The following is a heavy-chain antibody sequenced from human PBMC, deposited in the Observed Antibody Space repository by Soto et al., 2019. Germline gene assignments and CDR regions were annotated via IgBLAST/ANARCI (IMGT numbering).Heavy chain of an antibody. V-gene: IGHV4-4*02. CDR1: GASISSDNR. CDR3: AKKVPAALRLYYFFGLDV. J-gene: IGHJ6*02. Sequence: QVQLQESGPGLVKPSGTLSLTCAVSGASISSDNRWTWVRQPPGEGLEWIGEISQSGTTKYNPYLASRVTISVDKSKNQVSLRLTSMTAADTAVYYCAKKVPAALRLYYFFGLDVCGQGTTVTVSS. CDR2: ISQSGTT. D-gene: IGHD2-15*01.